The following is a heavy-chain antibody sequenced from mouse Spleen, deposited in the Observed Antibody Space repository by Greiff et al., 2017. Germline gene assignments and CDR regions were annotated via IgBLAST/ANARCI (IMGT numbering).Heavy chain of an antibody. CDR2: INPSSGYT. CDR1: GYTFTSYW. V-gene: IGHV1-7*01. D-gene: IGHD1-1*01. CDR3: ASPYYYGSSYDYAMDY. Sequence: QVQLQQSGAELAKPGASVKLSCQASGYTFTSYWMHWVKQRPGQGLEWIGYINPSSGYTKYNQKFKDKATLTADKSSSTAYMQLSSLTYEDSAVYYCASPYYYGSSYDYAMDYWGQGTSVTVSS. J-gene: IGHJ4*01.